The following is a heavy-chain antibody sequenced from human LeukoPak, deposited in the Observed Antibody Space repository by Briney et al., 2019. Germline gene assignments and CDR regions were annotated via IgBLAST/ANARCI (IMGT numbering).Heavy chain of an antibody. V-gene: IGHV4-39*01. CDR3: ARQVEYSSSSGGYYYYYMDV. D-gene: IGHD6-6*01. Sequence: PSETLSLTCTVSGGSISSSSYYWGWIRQPPGKGLEWIGSIYYSGSTYYNPSLKSRVTISVDTSKNQFSLKLSSVTAADTAAYYCARQVEYSSSSGGYYYYYMDVWGKGTTVTVSS. CDR2: IYYSGST. J-gene: IGHJ6*03. CDR1: GGSISSSSYY.